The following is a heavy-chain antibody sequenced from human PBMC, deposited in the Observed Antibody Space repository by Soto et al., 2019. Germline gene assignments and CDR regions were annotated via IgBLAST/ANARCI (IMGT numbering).Heavy chain of an antibody. J-gene: IGHJ4*01. D-gene: IGHD6-19*01. CDR3: AKEVEVAGDLDY. CDR1: GFTFSTYG. V-gene: IGHV3-30*18. CDR2: ISSDGETK. Sequence: HPGGSLRLSCVASGFTFSTYGIHWVRQAPGKGLEWVGVISSDGETKYYADSVKGRFTISRSNSKNTMYLQMASLRPEDTAVYYCAKEVEVAGDLDYWGHGPLVTVSS.